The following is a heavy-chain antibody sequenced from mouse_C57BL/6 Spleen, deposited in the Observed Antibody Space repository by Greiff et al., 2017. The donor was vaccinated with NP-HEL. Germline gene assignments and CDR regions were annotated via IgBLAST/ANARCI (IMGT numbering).Heavy chain of an antibody. CDR1: GYTFTDYE. CDR2: IDPETGGT. CDR3: TGGSNSYYFDY. D-gene: IGHD2-5*01. V-gene: IGHV1-15*01. Sequence: QVQLKESGAELVRPGASVTLSCKASGYTFTDYEMHWVKQTPVHGLEWIGAIDPETGGTAYNQKFKGKAILTADKSSSTAYMELRSLTSEDSAVYYCTGGSNSYYFDYWGQGTTLTVSS. J-gene: IGHJ2*01.